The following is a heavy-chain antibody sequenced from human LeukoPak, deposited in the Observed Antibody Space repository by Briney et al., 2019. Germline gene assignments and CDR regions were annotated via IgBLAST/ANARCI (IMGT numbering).Heavy chain of an antibody. CDR1: GGTFSSYA. J-gene: IGHJ4*02. CDR2: IIPIFGIA. V-gene: IGHV1-69*04. Sequence: SVKVSCKASGGTFSSYAISWVRQAPGQGLEWMGRIIPIFGIANYAQKFQGRVTMTRDTSISTAYMELSRLRSDDTAVYYCARDINGKRRYYDSSGYFSGGSVYWGQGTLVTVSS. CDR3: ARDINGKRRYYDSSGYFSGGSVY. D-gene: IGHD3-22*01.